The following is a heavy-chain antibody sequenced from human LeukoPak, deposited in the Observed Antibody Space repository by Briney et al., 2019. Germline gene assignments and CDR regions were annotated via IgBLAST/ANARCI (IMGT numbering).Heavy chain of an antibody. Sequence: ASVKVSCKAFGGSFSSEALSWVRQAPGQGLEWMGGIIPIFGTANNAQKVKGRVTITTDESTSTAYMEVSSLRSEDTAVYYCGRKAGDCGGGSCYSIDYWGQGTLVTVSS. CDR2: IIPIFGTA. J-gene: IGHJ4*02. CDR3: GRKAGDCGGGSCYSIDY. D-gene: IGHD2-15*01. CDR1: GGSFSSEA. V-gene: IGHV1-69*05.